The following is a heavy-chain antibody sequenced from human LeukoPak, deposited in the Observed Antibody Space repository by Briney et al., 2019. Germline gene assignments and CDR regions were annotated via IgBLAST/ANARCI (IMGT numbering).Heavy chain of an antibody. CDR2: ISSDGGSA. V-gene: IGHV3-23*01. D-gene: IGHD2-15*01. Sequence: GGSLRLSCAASGFTFSSSGMSWVRQAPGEGLEWVSIISSDGGSAYYADSVKGRFTISRDNFKNTVYLQMTSLRVEDTAVYFCAKVAAVGVVDYWGQGTLVTVSS. CDR3: AKVAAVGVVDY. CDR1: GFTFSSSG. J-gene: IGHJ4*02.